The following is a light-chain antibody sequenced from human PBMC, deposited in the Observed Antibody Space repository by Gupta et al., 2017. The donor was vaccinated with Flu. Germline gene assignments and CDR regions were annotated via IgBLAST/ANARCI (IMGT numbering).Light chain of an antibody. J-gene: IGLJ2*01. Sequence: QSALTQPASVSASPGQSITISCTGTSSDVGGYNYVSWYQQHPGKAPKLMIYEVTNRPSGVSNRFSGSKSGNTASLTISGLQADDEADYYCSSKRSSRTLAVFGGGTRRTVL. CDR1: SSDVGGYNY. CDR2: EVT. CDR3: SSKRSSRTLAV. V-gene: IGLV2-14*01.